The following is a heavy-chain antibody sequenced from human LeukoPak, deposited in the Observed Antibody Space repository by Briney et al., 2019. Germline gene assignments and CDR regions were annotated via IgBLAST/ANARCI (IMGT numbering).Heavy chain of an antibody. V-gene: IGHV3-64D*06. CDR1: GFTFSSYA. CDR2: ISSNGGST. J-gene: IGHJ4*02. CDR3: VRRRTTVIDY. Sequence: GGSLRLSCSASGFTFSSYAMHWVRQAPGKGLEYVSAISSNGGSTYYADSVKGRFTISRDNSKNALYLQMSSLRAEDTAVYYCVRRRTTVIDYWGQGTLVTVSS. D-gene: IGHD4-17*01.